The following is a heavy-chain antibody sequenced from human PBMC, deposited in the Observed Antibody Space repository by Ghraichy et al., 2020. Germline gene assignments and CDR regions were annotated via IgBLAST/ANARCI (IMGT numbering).Heavy chain of an antibody. CDR3: ARSARIAAAGPKYNWFDP. D-gene: IGHD6-13*01. CDR1: GYTFTGYY. CDR2: INPNSGGT. J-gene: IGHJ5*02. Sequence: ASVKVSCKASGYTFTGYYMHWVRQAPGQGLEWMGWINPNSGGTNYAQKFQGWVNMTRDTSISTAYMELSRLRSDDTAVYYCARSARIAAAGPKYNWFDPWGQGTLVTVSS. V-gene: IGHV1-2*04.